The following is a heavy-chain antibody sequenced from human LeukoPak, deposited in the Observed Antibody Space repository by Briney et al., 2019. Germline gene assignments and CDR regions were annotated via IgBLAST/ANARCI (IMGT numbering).Heavy chain of an antibody. D-gene: IGHD2-2*01. CDR1: GFTLSTFD. J-gene: IGHJ5*02. V-gene: IGHV3-21*06. CDR3: ARADCSGSTCYLRHSWFDP. CDR2: ISTSSRYI. Sequence: GGTLRLSCAASGFTLSTFDMNWVRQAPGKGLEWVSSISTSSRYIYYRDSVKGRFTISRDDAKNSLYLQMNSLAVEDTAVYYCARADCSGSTCYLRHSWFDPWGQGTLVTVSS.